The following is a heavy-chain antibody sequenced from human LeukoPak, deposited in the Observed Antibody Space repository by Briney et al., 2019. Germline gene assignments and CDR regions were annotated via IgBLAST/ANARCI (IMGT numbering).Heavy chain of an antibody. CDR3: ATLPPLVPAGPADAFDI. D-gene: IGHD2-2*01. CDR2: FDPEDGET. V-gene: IGHV1-24*01. Sequence: ASVKVSCKVSGYTLTELSMHWVRQAPGKGLEWVGGFDPEDGETIYAQKFQGRVTMTEDTSTDTAYMELSSLRSEDTAVYYCATLPPLVPAGPADAFDIWGQGTMVTVSS. CDR1: GYTLTELS. J-gene: IGHJ3*02.